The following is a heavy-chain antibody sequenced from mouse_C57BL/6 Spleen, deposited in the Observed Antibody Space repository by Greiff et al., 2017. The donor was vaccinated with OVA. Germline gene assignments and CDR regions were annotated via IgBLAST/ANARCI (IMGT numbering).Heavy chain of an antibody. D-gene: IGHD2-3*01. CDR1: GFTFSSYA. V-gene: IGHV5-9-1*02. J-gene: IGHJ3*01. CDR3: TSPIYDGYPAWFAY. Sequence: EVMLVESGEGLVKPGGSLKLSCAASGFTFSSYAMSWVRQTPEKRLEWVAYISSGGDYIYYADTVKGRFTISRDNARNTLYLQMSSLKSEDTAMYYCTSPIYDGYPAWFAYWGQGTLVTVSA. CDR2: ISSGGDYI.